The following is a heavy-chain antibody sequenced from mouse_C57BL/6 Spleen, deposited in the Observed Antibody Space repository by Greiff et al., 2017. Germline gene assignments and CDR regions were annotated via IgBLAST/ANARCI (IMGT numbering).Heavy chain of an antibody. Sequence: EVQGVESGEGLVKPGGSLKLSCAASGFTFSSYAMSWVRQTPEKRLEWVAYISSGGDYIYYADTVKGRFTISRDNARNTLYLQMSSLKSEDTAMYYCTRDDGTAQASGYFDDWGQGTTLTVSS. CDR3: TRDDGTAQASGYFDD. J-gene: IGHJ2*01. V-gene: IGHV5-9-1*02. D-gene: IGHD3-2*02. CDR1: GFTFSSYA. CDR2: ISSGGDYI.